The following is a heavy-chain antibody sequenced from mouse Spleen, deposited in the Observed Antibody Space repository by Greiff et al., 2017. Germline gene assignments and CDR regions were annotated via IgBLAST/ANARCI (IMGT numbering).Heavy chain of an antibody. V-gene: IGHV5-9-3*01. CDR3: ARHRDDYPYFDY. D-gene: IGHD2-4*01. CDR1: GFTFSSYA. Sequence: EVKLMESGGGLVKPGGSLKLSCAASGFTFSSYAMSWVRQTPEKRLEWVATISSGGSYTYYPDSVKGRFTISRDNAKNTLYLQMSSLRSEDTAMYYCARHRDDYPYFDYWGQGTTLTVSS. CDR2: ISSGGSYT. J-gene: IGHJ2*01.